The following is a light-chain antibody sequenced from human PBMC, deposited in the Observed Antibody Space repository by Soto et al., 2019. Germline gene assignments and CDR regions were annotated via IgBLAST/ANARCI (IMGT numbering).Light chain of an antibody. CDR2: GNN. CDR1: SSNIGAGYG. CDR3: HSYDSSLSGYV. J-gene: IGLJ1*01. Sequence: QSVLTQPPSVSGAPGQRVTISCTGSSSNIGAGYGVHWYQVIPGTAPKLLIHGNNNRPSGVPDRFSASKSGTSASLAITGLQAEDEADYYCHSYDSSLSGYVFGSGTKVTVL. V-gene: IGLV1-40*01.